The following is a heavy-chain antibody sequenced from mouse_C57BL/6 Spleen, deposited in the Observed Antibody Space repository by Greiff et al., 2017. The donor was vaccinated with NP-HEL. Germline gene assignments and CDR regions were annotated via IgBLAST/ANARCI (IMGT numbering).Heavy chain of an antibody. CDR3: ARSIYYDYDEGFAY. V-gene: IGHV1-80*01. J-gene: IGHJ3*01. D-gene: IGHD2-4*01. Sequence: QVQLQQSGAELVKPGASVKISCKASGYAFSSYWMNWVKQRPGKGLEWIGQIYPGDGDTNYNGKFKGKATLTADKSSSTAYMQLSSLTSEDSAVYVCARSIYYDYDEGFAYWGQGTLVTVSA. CDR2: IYPGDGDT. CDR1: GYAFSSYW.